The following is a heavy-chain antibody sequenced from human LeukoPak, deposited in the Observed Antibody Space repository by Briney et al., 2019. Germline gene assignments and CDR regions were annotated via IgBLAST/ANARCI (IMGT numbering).Heavy chain of an antibody. Sequence: ASVKVSCKASGGTFSSYAISWVRQAPGQGLEWMGGIIPIFGTANYAQKFQGRVTITADESTSTAYMELSSLRSEDTAVYYCASNSMVRGVPYYYYGMDVWGKGTTVTVSS. V-gene: IGHV1-69*13. J-gene: IGHJ6*04. CDR3: ASNSMVRGVPYYYYGMDV. CDR2: IIPIFGTA. CDR1: GGTFSSYA. D-gene: IGHD3-10*01.